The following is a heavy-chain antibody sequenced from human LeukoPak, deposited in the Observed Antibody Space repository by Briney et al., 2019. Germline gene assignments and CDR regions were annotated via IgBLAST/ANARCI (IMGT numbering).Heavy chain of an antibody. CDR1: GFTYSNYW. D-gene: IGHD2-2*01. CDR2: ISANAVST. V-gene: IGHV3-23*01. CDR3: ASMPSTEIYYFYYMDV. Sequence: PGGSLRLSCVGSGFTYSNYWMHWVRQAPGKGLEWVSGISANAVSTYYADSVKGRFTISRDNSKNTLYLHMDRLGTEDTAVYYCASMPSTEIYYFYYMDVWGKGTTVTVSS. J-gene: IGHJ6*03.